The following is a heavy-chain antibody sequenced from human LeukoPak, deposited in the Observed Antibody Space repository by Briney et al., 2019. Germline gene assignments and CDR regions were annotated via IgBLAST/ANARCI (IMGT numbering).Heavy chain of an antibody. CDR2: IYYSGST. CDR1: GGSISSYY. V-gene: IGHV4-59*01. D-gene: IGHD6-13*01. J-gene: IGHJ3*02. Sequence: PSETLSLTRTVSGGSISSYYWSWIRQPPGKGLEWIGYIYYSGSTNYNPSLKSRVTISVDTSKNQFSLKLSSVTAADTAVYYCAREASSSWYPPAFDIWGQGTMVTVSS. CDR3: AREASSSWYPPAFDI.